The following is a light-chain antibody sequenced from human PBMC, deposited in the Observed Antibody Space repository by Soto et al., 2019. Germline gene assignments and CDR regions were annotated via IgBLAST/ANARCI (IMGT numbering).Light chain of an antibody. CDR3: QQYAESPIT. V-gene: IGKV3-20*01. CDR2: GAS. CDR1: QSVTNNY. Sequence: EIVLTQAPGTLSLSPGERATLSCRASQSVTNNYLAWYQQKPGQAPRLLIFGASSRATGIPDKFSGSGSGTDFTLTISRLEPEDFAVYYCQQYAESPITFGPGAKVEI. J-gene: IGKJ3*01.